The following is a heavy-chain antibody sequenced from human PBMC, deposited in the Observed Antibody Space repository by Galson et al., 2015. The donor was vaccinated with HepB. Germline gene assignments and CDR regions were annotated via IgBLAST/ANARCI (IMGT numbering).Heavy chain of an antibody. CDR2: IIPIFGTA. D-gene: IGHD4-17*01. CDR1: GGTFSSYA. CDR3: ARAKDYGDPYNWFDP. V-gene: IGHV1-69*13. Sequence: SVKVSCKASGGTFSSYAISWVRQAPGQGLEWMGGIIPIFGTANYAQKFQGRVTITADESASTAYMELSSLRSEDTAVYYCARAKDYGDPYNWFDPWGQGTLVTVSS. J-gene: IGHJ5*02.